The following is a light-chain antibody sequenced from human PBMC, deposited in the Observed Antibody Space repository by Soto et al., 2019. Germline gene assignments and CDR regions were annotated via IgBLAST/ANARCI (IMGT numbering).Light chain of an antibody. V-gene: IGKV3-20*01. J-gene: IGKJ1*01. CDR1: RSISTY. Sequence: IVLTQSPGTLSLSPGERATLSCRASRSISTYLAWYQQKPGQAPRLLIYDTSNRATGIPARFSGSGSVTDFTLTISRLEPEDFGVYYCQQYGSSPRTFGQGTKVDIK. CDR2: DTS. CDR3: QQYGSSPRT.